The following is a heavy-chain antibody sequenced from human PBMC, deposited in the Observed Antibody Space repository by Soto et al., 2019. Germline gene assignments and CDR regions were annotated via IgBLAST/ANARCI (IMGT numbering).Heavy chain of an antibody. J-gene: IGHJ4*02. CDR2: IIPIFGTA. CDR1: GGTFSSYA. V-gene: IGHV1-69*01. Sequence: QVQLVQSGAGVKKPGSSVKVSCKASGGTFSSYAISWVRQAPGQGLEWMGGIIPIFGTANYAQKFQGRVTITADESTSTAYMELSRLRSEYTAVYYCAREVAHDFWSGYYAPYYFDYWGQGTLVTVSS. D-gene: IGHD3-3*01. CDR3: AREVAHDFWSGYYAPYYFDY.